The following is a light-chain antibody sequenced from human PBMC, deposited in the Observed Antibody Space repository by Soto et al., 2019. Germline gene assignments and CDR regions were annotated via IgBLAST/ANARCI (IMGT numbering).Light chain of an antibody. CDR1: QSVTSSY. CDR3: QQYGNSPWT. CDR2: GDY. V-gene: IGKV3-20*01. J-gene: IGKJ1*01. Sequence: DIVLTQSPGTLSLSPGERATLSCRASQSVTSSYLAWYQQKPGQAPRLFIYGDYRRATGIPDRFSGRGSGTDFTLTISRLEPEDFAVYHCQQYGNSPWTFGQGTKVEIK.